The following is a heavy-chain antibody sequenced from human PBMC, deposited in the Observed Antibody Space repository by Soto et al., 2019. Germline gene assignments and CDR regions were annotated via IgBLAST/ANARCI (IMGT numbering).Heavy chain of an antibody. V-gene: IGHV3-23*01. J-gene: IGHJ4*02. Sequence: GGSLRLSCVASEFSFSRYAMTWVRQAAGKGLQWVAGLGPDVRNTFYGESVRGRFTISRDNSRNTLYLQMSSLRAEDTAVYFCVKQMTTWTDSFFDFWGQGIQVTVSS. CDR2: LGPDVRNT. CDR1: EFSFSRYA. CDR3: VKQMTTWTDSFFDF. D-gene: IGHD4-17*01.